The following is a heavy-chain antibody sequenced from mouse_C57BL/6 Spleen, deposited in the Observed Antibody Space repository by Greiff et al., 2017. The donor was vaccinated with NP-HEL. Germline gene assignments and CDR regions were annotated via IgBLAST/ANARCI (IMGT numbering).Heavy chain of an antibody. CDR3: ARGITTVVAGGDY. CDR2: IHPNSGST. V-gene: IGHV1-64*01. Sequence: VKLQQPGAELVKPGASVKLSCKASGYTFTSYWMHWVKQRPGQGLEWIGMIHPNSGSTNYNEKFKSKATLTVDKSSSTAYMQLSSLTSEDSAVYYCARGITTVVAGGDYWGQGTTLTVSS. J-gene: IGHJ2*01. D-gene: IGHD1-1*01. CDR1: GYTFTSYW.